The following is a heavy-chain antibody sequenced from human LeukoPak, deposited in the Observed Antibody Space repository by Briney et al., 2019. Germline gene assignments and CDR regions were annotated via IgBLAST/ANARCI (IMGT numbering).Heavy chain of an antibody. CDR3: ARSGTYYNNWFDP. J-gene: IGHJ5*02. D-gene: IGHD3-10*01. CDR2: IYHSGST. V-gene: IGHV4-38-2*02. Sequence: SETLSLTCTVSGYSISSGYHWGWIRQPPGKGLEWIGIIYHSGSTYYNPSLKSRVTISVDTSKNQFSLKLSSVTAADTAVYYCARSGTYYNNWFDPWGQGTLVTVSS. CDR1: GYSISSGYH.